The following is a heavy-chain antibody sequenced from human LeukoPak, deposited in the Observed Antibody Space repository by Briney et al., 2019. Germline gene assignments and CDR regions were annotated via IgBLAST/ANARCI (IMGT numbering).Heavy chain of an antibody. CDR1: GYTFTGYY. V-gene: IGHV1-2*02. J-gene: IGHJ2*01. CDR3: ARHPGKVTNDWYFDL. D-gene: IGHD4-23*01. Sequence: ASVKVSCKASGYTFTGYYVHWVRQAPGQGLEWMGWINPNSGGTNYAQKFQGRVTMTRNTSISTAYMELSRLSSDDTAVYYCARHPGKVTNDWYFDLWGRGTLVTVSS. CDR2: INPNSGGT.